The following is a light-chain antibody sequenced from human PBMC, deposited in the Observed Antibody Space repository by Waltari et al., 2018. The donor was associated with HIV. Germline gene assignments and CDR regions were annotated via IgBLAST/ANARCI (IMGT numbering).Light chain of an antibody. CDR2: DVN. Sequence: QSALTQPRSVSGSPGQSVTISCTGSASDVGGYHYVSWYQQHPGKAPKLLLYDVNKRPSGVPDRFDGSKSGNTASLTISGLQTEDEADYYCCSYAGSSYVFGTETKVIVL. J-gene: IGLJ1*01. CDR1: ASDVGGYHY. V-gene: IGLV2-11*01. CDR3: CSYAGSSYV.